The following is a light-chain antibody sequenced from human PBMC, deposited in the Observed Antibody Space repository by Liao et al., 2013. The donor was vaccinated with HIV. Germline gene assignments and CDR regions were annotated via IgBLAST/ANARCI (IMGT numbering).Light chain of an antibody. J-gene: IGLJ2*01. CDR1: NLGDKY. CDR2: QNG. CDR3: QAWGSNTAV. V-gene: IGLV3-1*01. Sequence: SYELTQPPSVSVSPGQTASITCSGENLGDKYASWYQKKAGQSPVLVIYQNGKRPSGIPDRFSGSNSANTATLTISGTQDVDEADYYCQAWGSNTAVFGGGTKLTVL.